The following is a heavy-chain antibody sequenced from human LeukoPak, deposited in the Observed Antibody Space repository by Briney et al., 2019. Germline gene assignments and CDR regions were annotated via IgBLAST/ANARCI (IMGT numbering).Heavy chain of an antibody. CDR1: GYTFSNYN. CDR3: ARDLMGWDLHYFDY. CDR2: ISSSSSYI. V-gene: IGHV3-21*01. Sequence: GASVKVSCKASGYTFSNYNMNWVRQAPGKGLEWVSSISSSSSYIYYADSVKGRFTISRDNAKNSLYLQMHSLRAEDTAVYYCARDLMGWDLHYFDYWGQGTLVTVSS. D-gene: IGHD1-26*01. J-gene: IGHJ4*02.